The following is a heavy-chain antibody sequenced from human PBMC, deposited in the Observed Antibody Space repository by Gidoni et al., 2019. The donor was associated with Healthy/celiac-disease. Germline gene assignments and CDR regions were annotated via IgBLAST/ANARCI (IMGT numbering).Heavy chain of an antibody. D-gene: IGHD1-7*01. CDR1: GYTFTGYY. J-gene: IGHJ5*02. CDR3: ARDPPIAAGTRNNWFDP. CDR2: INPNSGGT. Sequence: QVQLVQSGAEVKKPGASVKVSCKASGYTFTGYYMHWVRQAPGQGLEWMGWINPNSGGTNYAQKFQGRVTMTRDTSISTAYMELSRLRSDDTAVYYCARDPPIAAGTRNNWFDPWGQGTLVTVSS. V-gene: IGHV1-2*02.